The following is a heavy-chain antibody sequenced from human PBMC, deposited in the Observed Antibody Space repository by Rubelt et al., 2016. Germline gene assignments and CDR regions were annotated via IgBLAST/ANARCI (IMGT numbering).Heavy chain of an antibody. D-gene: IGHD3-10*01. CDR3: ARHGELLWFGESSDDY. J-gene: IGHJ4*02. CDR2: IDPSDSYT. V-gene: IGHV5-10-1*03. CDR1: GYSFTSYW. Sequence: EVQLVQSGAEVKKPGESLRISCKGSGYSFTSYWISWVRQMPGKGLEWMGRIDPSDSYTNYSPVFPGHVTSSADKAISTAYLQWSSLKASDTARYYCARHGELLWFGESSDDYWGQGTLVTVSS.